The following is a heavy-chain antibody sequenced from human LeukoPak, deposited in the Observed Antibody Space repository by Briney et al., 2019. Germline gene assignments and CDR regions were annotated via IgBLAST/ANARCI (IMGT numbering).Heavy chain of an antibody. V-gene: IGHV3-23*01. Sequence: PGGSLRLSCEVSGFIFSNYGTNWVRQAPGKGLEWVSAIGDSGDATYYADSVKGRFTISRDNSKSTLYLQMNNLRAEDTALYYCAKERGHSKPFDYWGQGTLVTVSS. CDR1: GFIFSNYG. CDR3: AKERGHSKPFDY. D-gene: IGHD4-23*01. J-gene: IGHJ4*02. CDR2: IGDSGDAT.